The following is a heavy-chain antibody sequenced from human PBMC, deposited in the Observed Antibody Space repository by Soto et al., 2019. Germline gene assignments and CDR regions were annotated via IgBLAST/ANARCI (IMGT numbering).Heavy chain of an antibody. CDR3: ARHVASDRWSYFDN. V-gene: IGHV5-51*01. CDR1: GYSFTTYW. D-gene: IGHD3-3*01. Sequence: ELQLLQSAAEVKKPGKSLRISCEGFGYSFTTYWIGWVRQIPGKGLEWMGIIYPPNSETIYSPSFEGRVTISVDKSINTAFVQWISLEASDTAMYYCARHVASDRWSYFDNWGQGTLVSVSS. CDR2: IYPPNSET. J-gene: IGHJ4*02.